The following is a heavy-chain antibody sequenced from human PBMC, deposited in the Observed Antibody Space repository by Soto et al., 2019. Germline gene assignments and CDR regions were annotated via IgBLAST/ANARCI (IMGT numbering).Heavy chain of an antibody. CDR2: IIPIFGTA. J-gene: IGHJ4*02. CDR3: ARDLGYCSGGSCHTTFDY. D-gene: IGHD2-15*01. CDR1: GGTFSSYA. V-gene: IGHV1-69*13. Sequence: SVKVSCKASGGTFSSYAISWVRQAPGQGLEWMGGIIPIFGTANYAQKFQGRVTITADESTSTAYMELSSLRSEDTAVYYCARDLGYCSGGSCHTTFDYWGQGTLVTVSS.